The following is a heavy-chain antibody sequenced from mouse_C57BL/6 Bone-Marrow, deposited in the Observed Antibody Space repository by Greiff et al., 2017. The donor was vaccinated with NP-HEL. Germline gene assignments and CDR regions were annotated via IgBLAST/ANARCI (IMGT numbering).Heavy chain of an antibody. Sequence: DVMLVESGGGLVKPGGSLKLSCAASGFTFSSYAMSWVRQTPEKRLEWVATISDGGSYTYYPDNVKGRFTISRDNAKNNLYLQMSHLKSEDTAMYYCAREDGYYPLFAYWGQGTLVTVSA. CDR3: AREDGYYPLFAY. CDR1: GFTFSSYA. D-gene: IGHD2-3*01. CDR2: ISDGGSYT. V-gene: IGHV5-4*01. J-gene: IGHJ3*01.